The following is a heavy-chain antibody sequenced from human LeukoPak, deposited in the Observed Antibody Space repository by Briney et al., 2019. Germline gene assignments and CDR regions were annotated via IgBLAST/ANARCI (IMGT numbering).Heavy chain of an antibody. J-gene: IGHJ4*02. D-gene: IGHD6-19*01. CDR1: GFTFSSYA. V-gene: IGHV3-23*01. CDR2: ISGSGGST. CDR3: AKNSGWPWYFDY. Sequence: GGSLRLSCAASGFTFSSYAMSWVRQAPGKGLEWVSAISGSGGSTYYADSVKGRFAISRDNSKNTLYLQMNSLRAEDTAVYYCAKNSGWPWYFDYWGQGTLVTVSS.